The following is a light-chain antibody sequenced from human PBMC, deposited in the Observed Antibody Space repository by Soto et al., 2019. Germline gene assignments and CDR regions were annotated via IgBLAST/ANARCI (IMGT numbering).Light chain of an antibody. J-gene: IGKJ3*01. CDR1: QGISNY. V-gene: IGKV1-27*01. CDR3: QQYYGAPPFT. Sequence: DIQMTQSPSSLSASVGDRVTITCRASQGISNYLAWYQQKPGKVPKLLIYAASTLQSVVPPRFSGSGSGTEFTLAISSLQPEDVATYFCQQYYGAPPFTFGPGDKVDIK. CDR2: AAS.